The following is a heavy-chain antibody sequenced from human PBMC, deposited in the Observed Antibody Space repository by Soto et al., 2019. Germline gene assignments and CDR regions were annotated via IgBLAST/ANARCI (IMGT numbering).Heavy chain of an antibody. CDR2: ISHDGGDI. V-gene: IGHV3-30*03. J-gene: IGHJ5*02. CDR3: ARDPRNCASTSCTPHSLNNWFDP. D-gene: IGHD2-2*01. CDR1: GFTFSDYG. Sequence: QVPLVESGGGVVQPGTSLRLSCAPSGFTFSDYGIHWVRQSPGKGLEWVAVISHDGGDIFYADSVKGRFTISRDNSKNTLYLQMNSLKPEDTAVYYCARDPRNCASTSCTPHSLNNWFDPWGQGTLVAVSS.